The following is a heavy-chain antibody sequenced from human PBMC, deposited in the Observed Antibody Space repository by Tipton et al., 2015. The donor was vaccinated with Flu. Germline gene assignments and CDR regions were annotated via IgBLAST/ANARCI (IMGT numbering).Heavy chain of an antibody. D-gene: IGHD6-19*01. J-gene: IGHJ6*02. CDR3: ARGLQRQWVAYYSYGMAV. CDR1: GGSISSYY. Sequence: TLSLTCTVSGGSISSYYWSWIRQPPGKGLEWIGYIYYSGSTNYNPSLKSRVTISVDTSKNQFSLKLSSVTAADTAVYYCARGLQRQWVAYYSYGMAVWGQGTTVTVSS. CDR2: IYYSGST. V-gene: IGHV4-59*01.